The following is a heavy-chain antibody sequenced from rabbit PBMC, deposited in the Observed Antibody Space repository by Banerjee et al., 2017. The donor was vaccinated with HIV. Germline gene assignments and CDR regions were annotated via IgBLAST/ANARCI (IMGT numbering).Heavy chain of an antibody. CDR1: GLDFSSSYW. CDR2: IHGGSSGTT. V-gene: IGHV1S45*01. J-gene: IGHJ4*01. Sequence: QEQLVEYGGDLVQPEGSLTLTCKASGLDFSSSYWICWVRQAPGKGLEWIACIHGGSSGTTCYANWVNGRFTGSKPSSTTVTLQMTSLTAADTATYFCVRAGVYAGSSSYTGFDFNLWGPGTLVTVS. CDR3: VRAGVYAGSSSYTGFDFNL. D-gene: IGHD8-1*01.